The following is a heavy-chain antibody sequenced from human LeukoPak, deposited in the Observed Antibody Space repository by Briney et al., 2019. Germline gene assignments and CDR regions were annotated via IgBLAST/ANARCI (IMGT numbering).Heavy chain of an antibody. V-gene: IGHV4-4*02. CDR1: GGSISSSNW. CDR3: ASFARSAVAGNWFDP. D-gene: IGHD6-19*01. Sequence: SETLSLTCAVSGGSISSSNWWSWVRQPPGKGLEWIGEIYHSGSTNYNPSLKSRVTISVDTSKNQFSLKLSSVTAADTAVYYCASFARSAVAGNWFDPWGQGTLATVSS. J-gene: IGHJ5*02. CDR2: IYHSGST.